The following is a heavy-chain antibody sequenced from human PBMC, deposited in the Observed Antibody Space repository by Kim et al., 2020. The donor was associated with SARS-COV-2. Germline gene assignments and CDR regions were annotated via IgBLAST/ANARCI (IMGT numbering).Heavy chain of an antibody. Sequence: PSIKSRVTITVDTSKNQFSLKLSSVTTAATAVYYCARARITMIVVDAFDIWGQGTMVTVSS. CDR3: ARARITMIVVDAFDI. J-gene: IGHJ3*02. V-gene: IGHV4-31*02. D-gene: IGHD3-22*01.